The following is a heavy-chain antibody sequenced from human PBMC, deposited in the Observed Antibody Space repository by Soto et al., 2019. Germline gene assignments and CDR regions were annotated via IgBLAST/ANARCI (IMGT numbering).Heavy chain of an antibody. V-gene: IGHV3-21*01. D-gene: IGHD7-27*01. Sequence: GGSLRLSCAASGFTFSSYSMNWVRQAPGKGLEWVSSISSSSSYIYYADSVKGRFTISRDNAKNSLYLQMNSLRAEDTAVYYCARDGDPYAGAWFDPWGQGTLVTVS. J-gene: IGHJ5*02. CDR1: GFTFSSYS. CDR2: ISSSSSYI. CDR3: ARDGDPYAGAWFDP.